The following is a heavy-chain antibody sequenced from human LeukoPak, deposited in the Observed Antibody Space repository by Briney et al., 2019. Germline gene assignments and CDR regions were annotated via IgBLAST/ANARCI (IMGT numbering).Heavy chain of an antibody. CDR1: GYTFTSSD. Sequence: ASVKVSCKASGYTFTSSDINWVRQATGQGLEWMGWMNPNSGNTGYAQKFQGRVTLTRDTSISTAYMEPTSLRSEDTAVYYCARTLSRLNHYGDSAADSWGQGTLVTVSS. CDR2: MNPNSGNT. J-gene: IGHJ4*02. CDR3: ARTLSRLNHYGDSAADS. D-gene: IGHD4-17*01. V-gene: IGHV1-8*01.